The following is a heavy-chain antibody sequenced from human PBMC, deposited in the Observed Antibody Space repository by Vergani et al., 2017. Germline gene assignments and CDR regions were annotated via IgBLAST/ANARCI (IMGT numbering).Heavy chain of an antibody. CDR3: ARDRGYSTGWYSVFDI. V-gene: IGHV4-59*01. D-gene: IGHD6-19*01. J-gene: IGHJ3*02. CDR1: GGSISDYY. CDR2: IYKTVSS. Sequence: QVQLQESGPGLVKSSETLCLTCTVSGGSISDYYWNWLRQPPGEGLEWIGYIYKTVSSTYNPSLKGRVTISADTSKNQFSLKLTSVTAADTALYYCARDRGYSTGWYSVFDIWGQGTMVTVSS.